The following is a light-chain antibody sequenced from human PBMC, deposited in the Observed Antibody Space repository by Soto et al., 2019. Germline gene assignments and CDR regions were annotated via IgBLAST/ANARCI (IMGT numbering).Light chain of an antibody. Sequence: QSVLTQPPSASGSPGQSVTISCTGTSSDIGAYNYVSWYQQHPGKAPKVIISEVNRRPSGVPDRFSASKSSKTSSLTVSGLQAEDEAYYYCCSFAGNNNNLFGGGTKLTVL. V-gene: IGLV2-8*01. CDR1: SSDIGAYNY. CDR2: EVN. CDR3: CSFAGNNNNL. J-gene: IGLJ2*01.